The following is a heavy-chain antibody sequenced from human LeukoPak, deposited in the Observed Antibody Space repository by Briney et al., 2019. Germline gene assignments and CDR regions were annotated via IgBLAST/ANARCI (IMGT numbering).Heavy chain of an antibody. CDR2: IYSDGSST. V-gene: IGHV3-74*01. D-gene: IGHD3-10*01. CDR1: GFTFSSYW. Sequence: GGTLRLSCAASGFTFSSYWMHWVRQAPGKGLVWVSRIYSDGSSTNYADSVKGRFTISRDNAKNTLYLQMNSLRAEDTAVYYCARDRSSLGLWFGELRNWGQGTLVTVSS. J-gene: IGHJ4*02. CDR3: ARDRSSLGLWFGELRN.